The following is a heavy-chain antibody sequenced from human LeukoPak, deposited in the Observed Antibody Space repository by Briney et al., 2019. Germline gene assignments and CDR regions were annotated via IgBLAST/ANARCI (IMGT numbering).Heavy chain of an antibody. D-gene: IGHD3-22*01. Sequence: KTGGSLRLSCAASGFTVSSNYMSRVRQAPGKGLEWVSSISGSSIYINYADSVKGRFTISSDNAKNSLYLQMNSLRAEDTAVYYCARALYDSSGYYFDYWGQGTLVTVSS. CDR3: ARALYDSSGYYFDY. V-gene: IGHV3-21*01. CDR1: GFTVSSNY. J-gene: IGHJ4*02. CDR2: ISGSSIYI.